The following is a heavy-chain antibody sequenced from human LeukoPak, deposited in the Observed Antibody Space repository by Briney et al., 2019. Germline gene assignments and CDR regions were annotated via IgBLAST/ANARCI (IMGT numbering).Heavy chain of an antibody. Sequence: GESLKISCKGSGYSFTTYWIGWVRQMPGKGLEWMGIIYPGDSDTRYSPSFQGQVTISADKSLSTAYLQWSGLKASDTAIYYCARGSSWLYYFDYWGQGTLVTVSS. CDR2: IYPGDSDT. J-gene: IGHJ4*02. V-gene: IGHV5-51*01. D-gene: IGHD2-2*01. CDR1: GYSFTTYW. CDR3: ARGSSWLYYFDY.